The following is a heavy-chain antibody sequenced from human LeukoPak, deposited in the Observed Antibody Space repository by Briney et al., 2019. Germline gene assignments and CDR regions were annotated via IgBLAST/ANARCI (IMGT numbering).Heavy chain of an antibody. CDR2: IYYSGST. D-gene: IGHD1-1*01. V-gene: IGHV4-59*08. Sequence: SETLSLTCIVSGDSISGDYWSWIRQPPGKRLEWIGYIYYSGSTNYNPSLKGRVTISVDTSNSQFSLELSSVTAADTAVYYCARRMGTTGWLDYWGQGTLVTVSS. J-gene: IGHJ4*02. CDR3: ARRMGTTGWLDY. CDR1: GDSISGDY.